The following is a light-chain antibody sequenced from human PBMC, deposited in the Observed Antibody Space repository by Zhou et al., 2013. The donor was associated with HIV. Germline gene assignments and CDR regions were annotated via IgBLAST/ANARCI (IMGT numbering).Light chain of an antibody. CDR3: MQGTHWPPT. Sequence: DIVVTQSPLFLPVTLGQPASISCTSTQSLVYVDGNTYLNWYQQRPGQSPRRLIYKVSSRDSGVPDRFSGSGSQSDFTLNISSVEPEDVAIYFCMQGTHWPPTFGQGTKLDIK. V-gene: IGKV2-30*01. CDR1: QSLVYVDGNTY. J-gene: IGKJ2*01. CDR2: KVS.